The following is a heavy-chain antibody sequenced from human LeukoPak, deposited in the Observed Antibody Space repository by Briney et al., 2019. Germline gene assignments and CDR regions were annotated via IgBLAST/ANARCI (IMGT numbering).Heavy chain of an antibody. CDR3: ARFCNSTSCYQRGGAFDI. CDR1: GYTFTSYG. CDR2: ISAYNGNT. D-gene: IGHD2-2*01. J-gene: IGHJ3*02. Sequence: ASVKVSCKASGYTFTSYGISWVRQAPGQGLEWMGCISAYNGNTNYAQKLQGRVTMTTDTSTSTAYMELRSLRSDATAVYYCARFCNSTSCYQRGGAFDIWGQGTMVTVSS. V-gene: IGHV1-18*01.